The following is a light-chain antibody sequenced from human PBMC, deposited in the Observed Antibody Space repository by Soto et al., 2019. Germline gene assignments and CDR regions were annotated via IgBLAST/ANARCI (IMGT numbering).Light chain of an antibody. CDR1: SSDVGGYNY. Sequence: QSALTQPASVSGSPGQSVTISCTGTSSDVGGYNYVSWYQQHPGKAPKLMIYEVSNRPSGVSHRFSGSKSGNTASLTISGLEAEDEADYYCRSYTSSSTVFGGGTKLTVL. J-gene: IGLJ3*02. CDR2: EVS. V-gene: IGLV2-14*01. CDR3: RSYTSSSTV.